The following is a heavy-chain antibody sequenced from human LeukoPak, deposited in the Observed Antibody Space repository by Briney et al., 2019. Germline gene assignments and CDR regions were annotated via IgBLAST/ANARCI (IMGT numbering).Heavy chain of an antibody. CDR1: GFTFSSYS. CDR2: ISSSSSYI. Sequence: PGGSLRLSCAASGFTFSSYSMNWVRQAPGKGLEWVSSISSSSSYIYYADSVKGRFTISRDNAKNSLYLQMSSLRAEDTAVYYCARDLYGDYLYYYYGMDVWGQGTTVTVSS. CDR3: ARDLYGDYLYYYYGMDV. J-gene: IGHJ6*02. V-gene: IGHV3-21*01. D-gene: IGHD4-17*01.